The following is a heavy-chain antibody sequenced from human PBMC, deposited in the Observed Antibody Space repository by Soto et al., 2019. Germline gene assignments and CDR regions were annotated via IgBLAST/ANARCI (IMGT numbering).Heavy chain of an antibody. V-gene: IGHV4-59*01. CDR1: GGSISSYY. Sequence: SETLSLTCTVSGGSISSYYWSWIRQPPGKGLEWIGYIYYSGSTNYNPSLKSRVTISVDTSKNQFSLKLSSVTAADTAVYYCAAERYYYDSRHCRFDPWGQGTLVT. CDR2: IYYSGST. J-gene: IGHJ5*02. CDR3: AAERYYYDSRHCRFDP. D-gene: IGHD3-22*01.